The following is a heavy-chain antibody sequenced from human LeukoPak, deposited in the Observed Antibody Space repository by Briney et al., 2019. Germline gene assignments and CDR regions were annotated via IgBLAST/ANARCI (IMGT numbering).Heavy chain of an antibody. V-gene: IGHV3-48*02. Sequence: PGRSLRLSCAASGFTFSTYSMNWVRQAPGKGLEWLSYITSDSSTIYYADSVRGRFTISRDNAKNSLYLQMDSLRDEDTAVYYCARDRPNTGFDFDYWGRGTLVTVSS. CDR2: ITSDSSTI. CDR1: GFTFSTYS. J-gene: IGHJ4*02. CDR3: ARDRPNTGFDFDY. D-gene: IGHD3-10*01.